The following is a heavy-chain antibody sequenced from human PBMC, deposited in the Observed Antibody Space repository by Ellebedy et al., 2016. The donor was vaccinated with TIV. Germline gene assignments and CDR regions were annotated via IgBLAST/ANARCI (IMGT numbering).Heavy chain of an antibody. CDR2: IRQDGSDK. D-gene: IGHD4-17*01. J-gene: IGHJ3*02. Sequence: GESLKISCAASGFSFRSYWMSWVRQAPGKGLEWVANIRQDGSDKYYVDSVKGRFAISRDNAQTSLYLQMNSLGADDTAMYYCASDGSYGDYRSPTHAFVMWGQGTMVSVSS. CDR3: ASDGSYGDYRSPTHAFVM. CDR1: GFSFRSYW. V-gene: IGHV3-7*01.